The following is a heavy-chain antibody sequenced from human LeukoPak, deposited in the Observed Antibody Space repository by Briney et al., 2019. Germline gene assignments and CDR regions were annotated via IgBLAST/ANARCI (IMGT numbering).Heavy chain of an antibody. CDR1: GFTFSSCW. CDR2: IKQDGSEK. CDR3: ARDRGTYYDFWSGYYPFDY. V-gene: IGHV3-7*01. Sequence: GGSLRLSCAASGFTFSSCWMSWVRQAPGKGLEWVANIKQDGSEKYYVDSVKGRFTISRDNAKNSLYLQMNSLRAEDTAVYYCARDRGTYYDFWSGYYPFDYWGQGTLVTVSS. J-gene: IGHJ4*02. D-gene: IGHD3-3*01.